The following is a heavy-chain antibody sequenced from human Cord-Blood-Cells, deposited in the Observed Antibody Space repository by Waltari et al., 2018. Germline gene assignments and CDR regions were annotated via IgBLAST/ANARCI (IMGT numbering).Heavy chain of an antibody. CDR3: AILWDYYGSGSYGLYYYYGMDV. CDR2: IWYDGSNK. Sequence: QVQLVESGGGVVQPGRSLRLSCAASGFTFSSYGMHWVRQAPGKGLEWVAVIWYDGSNKYYADSVKGRFTISRDNSKNTLYLQMNSLRAEDTAVYYCAILWDYYGSGSYGLYYYYGMDVWGQGTTVTVSS. J-gene: IGHJ6*02. CDR1: GFTFSSYG. V-gene: IGHV3-33*01. D-gene: IGHD3-10*01.